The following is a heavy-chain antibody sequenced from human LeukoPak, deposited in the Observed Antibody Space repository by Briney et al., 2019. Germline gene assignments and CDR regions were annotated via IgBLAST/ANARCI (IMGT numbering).Heavy chain of an antibody. CDR1: GGSISRSSYY. Sequence: KASETLSLTCTVSGGSISRSSYYWGWMRQPPGKGLEWIGSIFYSGSTYYNPSLKSRVTISVDTSKNQFSLKLSSVTAADTAVYYCARQHPIYDSSGYDDYWGQGTLVTVSS. V-gene: IGHV4-39*01. J-gene: IGHJ4*02. CDR3: ARQHPIYDSSGYDDY. D-gene: IGHD3-22*01. CDR2: IFYSGST.